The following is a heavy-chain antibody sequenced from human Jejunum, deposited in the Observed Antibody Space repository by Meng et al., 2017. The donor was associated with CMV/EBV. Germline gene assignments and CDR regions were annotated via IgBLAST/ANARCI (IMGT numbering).Heavy chain of an antibody. Sequence: SGVSIRRYSWTWIRQSPGRRLEWIGYISHSGGTSRNPSLKSRVTMSADTSKSQLSLTLTSVTAADTAVYYCARLYGSSSDSPFDPWGQGTLVTVSS. V-gene: IGHV4-59*01. J-gene: IGHJ5*02. D-gene: IGHD6-6*01. CDR3: ARLYGSSSDSPFDP. CDR1: GVSIRRYS. CDR2: ISHSGGT.